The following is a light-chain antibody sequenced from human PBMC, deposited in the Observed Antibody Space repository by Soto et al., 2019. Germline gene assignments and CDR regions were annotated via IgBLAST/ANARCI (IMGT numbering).Light chain of an antibody. Sequence: QSVLTQPPSASGTPGQRVTISCSGSSSNIGSNTVNWYQQLPGTAPKLLIYSNNQRPSGVPDLFSGSTSGTSASLAISGLQSEDEADFYCAAWDDSLNGWVFGGGTKLTVL. J-gene: IGLJ3*02. CDR2: SNN. CDR3: AAWDDSLNGWV. V-gene: IGLV1-44*01. CDR1: SSNIGSNT.